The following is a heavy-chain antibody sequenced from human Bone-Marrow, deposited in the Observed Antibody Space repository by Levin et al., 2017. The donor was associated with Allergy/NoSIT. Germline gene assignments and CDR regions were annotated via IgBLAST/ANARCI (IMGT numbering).Heavy chain of an antibody. V-gene: IGHV2-5*01. D-gene: IGHD3-16*01. CDR1: GFSLTTRGVG. J-gene: IGHJ6*02. CDR2: IYLNGDK. Sequence: SGPTLVKPTQTLTLTCTFSGFSLTTRGVGVGWIRQPPGKALEWLALIYLNGDKRYSPALKSRLTITKDTSKNQVVLTTTNMDPVDTATYDCGYSDYSYDYHGLDVWGQGTTVTVSS. CDR3: GYSDYSYDYHGLDV.